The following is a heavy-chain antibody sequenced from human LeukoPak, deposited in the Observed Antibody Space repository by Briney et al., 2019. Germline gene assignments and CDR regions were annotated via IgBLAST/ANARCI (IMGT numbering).Heavy chain of an antibody. V-gene: IGHV1-24*01. Sequence: RASVKVSCKVSGYTLTELSMHWVRQAPGKGLEWMGGFDPEDGETIYAQKFQGRVTMTEDTSTDTAYMELSSLRSEDTAVYYCAKGARIVGVPDAFDIWGQGTMVTVSS. CDR1: GYTLTELS. J-gene: IGHJ3*02. CDR3: AKGARIVGVPDAFDI. CDR2: FDPEDGET. D-gene: IGHD1-26*01.